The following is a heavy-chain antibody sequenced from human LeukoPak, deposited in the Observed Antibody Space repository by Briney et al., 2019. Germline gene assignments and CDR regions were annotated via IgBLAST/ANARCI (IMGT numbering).Heavy chain of an antibody. Sequence: PGGSLRLSCAASGFTFSNYAMSWVRQAPGKGLEWVSALSGSGDSTYYADSVKGRFTISRDNSKNTLYLQMNSVRSEDTAVFYCGKWSKYPYGSFDYWGQGTLVTVSS. CDR1: GFTFSNYA. CDR2: LSGSGDST. J-gene: IGHJ4*02. CDR3: GKWSKYPYGSFDY. D-gene: IGHD3-10*01. V-gene: IGHV3-23*01.